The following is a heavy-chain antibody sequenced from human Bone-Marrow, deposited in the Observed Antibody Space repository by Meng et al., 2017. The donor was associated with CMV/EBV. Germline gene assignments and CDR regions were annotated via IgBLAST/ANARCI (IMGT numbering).Heavy chain of an antibody. CDR2: LNADGSGT. Sequence: GESLKISCAASGFSFSRYWMHWVRQVPGKGLVWVSRLNADGSGTNHAGRVKGRFTISRDNAKNTLYLQMNSLRAEDSAVYYCARGAHYGMAVWGQGTTVTVSS. CDR1: GFSFSRYW. V-gene: IGHV3-74*01. J-gene: IGHJ6*02. CDR3: ARGAHYGMAV.